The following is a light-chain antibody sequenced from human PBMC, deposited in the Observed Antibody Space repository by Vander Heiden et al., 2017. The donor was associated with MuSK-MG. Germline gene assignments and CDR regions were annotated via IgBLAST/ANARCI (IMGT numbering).Light chain of an antibody. Sequence: SYALTQPPSVSVSPGQPARITCSGDALPKQYAYWYPQKPGQAPVLVIYKDSGRPSGIPERFSGSSSGTTVTLTISGVQAEDEADYYCQSADSSGNYVVFGGGTKLTVL. V-gene: IGLV3-25*03. J-gene: IGLJ2*01. CDR2: KDS. CDR1: ALPKQY. CDR3: QSADSSGNYVV.